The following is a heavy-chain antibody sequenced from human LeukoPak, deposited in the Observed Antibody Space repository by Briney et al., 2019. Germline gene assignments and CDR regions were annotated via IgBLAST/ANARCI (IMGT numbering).Heavy chain of an antibody. CDR1: GFTFSDYW. D-gene: IGHD2/OR15-2a*01. J-gene: IGHJ4*02. CDR2: TNPDGSSA. CDR3: AKSTSASLGIPAH. V-gene: IGHV3-74*03. Sequence: PGGSLRLSCAASGFTFSDYWMHWVRQVPGSGLVWVSRTNPDGSSATYAGSVRGRFTISRDNAKNTLSLQMNSLRAEDTAVYYCAKSTSASLGIPAHWGQGTLVTVSS.